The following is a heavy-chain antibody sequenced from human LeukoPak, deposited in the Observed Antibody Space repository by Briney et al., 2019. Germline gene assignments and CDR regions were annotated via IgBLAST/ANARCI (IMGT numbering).Heavy chain of an antibody. Sequence: GASVKVSCKASGGTFSSYAISWVRQAPGQGLEWMGRIIPILGIANYAQKFQGRGTITADKSTSTAYMELSSLSSEDTAVYYCASRVGTASYYFDYWGQGTLVTVSS. CDR1: GGTFSSYA. D-gene: IGHD5-18*01. V-gene: IGHV1-69*04. CDR3: ASRVGTASYYFDY. J-gene: IGHJ4*02. CDR2: IIPILGIA.